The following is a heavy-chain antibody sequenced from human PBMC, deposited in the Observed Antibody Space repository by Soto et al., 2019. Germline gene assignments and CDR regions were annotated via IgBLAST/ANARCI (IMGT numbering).Heavy chain of an antibody. D-gene: IGHD1-1*01. CDR3: ARDWNPEGYYYYGMDV. J-gene: IGHJ6*02. V-gene: IGHV1-2*04. CDR2: INPNSGGT. Sequence: ASVKVSCKASGYTFTGYYMHWVRQAPGQGLEWMGWINPNSGGTNYAQKFQGWVTMTRDTSINTAYMELSRLRSDDTAVYYCARDWNPEGYYYYGMDVWGQGTTVTVSS. CDR1: GYTFTGYY.